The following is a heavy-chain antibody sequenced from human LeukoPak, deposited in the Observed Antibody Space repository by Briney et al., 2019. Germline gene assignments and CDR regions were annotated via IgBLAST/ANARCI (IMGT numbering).Heavy chain of an antibody. CDR1: GGSISGYY. D-gene: IGHD1-7*01. CDR3: ARLITGTTTAFDI. V-gene: IGHV4-4*07. Sequence: PSETLSLTCSVSGGSISGYYWTWIRQPAGKGLEWLGRVYTSGSTHFNPSLKNRLTMSVDTSKNQFSLKLSSVTAADTAVYYCARLITGTTTAFDIWGQGTMVTVSS. J-gene: IGHJ3*02. CDR2: VYTSGST.